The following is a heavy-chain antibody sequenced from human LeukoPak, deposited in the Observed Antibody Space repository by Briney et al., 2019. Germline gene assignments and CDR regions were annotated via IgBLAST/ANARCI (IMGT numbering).Heavy chain of an antibody. CDR3: ARAAAETGSFRDNWFDP. Sequence: GRSLRLSCVASGFSFSRYDMHWVRQAPGKGLEWVAVISDDGRIKIYGDSVKGRLTISRDNSKNTLYLQMNSLRGEDMAVYYCARAAAETGSFRDNWFDPWGQGTLVTVSS. CDR1: GFSFSRYD. D-gene: IGHD3-9*01. CDR2: ISDDGRIK. J-gene: IGHJ5*02. V-gene: IGHV3-30*04.